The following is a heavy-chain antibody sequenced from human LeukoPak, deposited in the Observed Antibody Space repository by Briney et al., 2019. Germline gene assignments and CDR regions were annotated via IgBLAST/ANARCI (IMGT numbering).Heavy chain of an antibody. Sequence: SVKVSCKASGGTFSSYAISWVRQAPGQGLEWMGGIIPIFGTANYAQKFQGRITITTDESTSTAYMELSSLRSEDTAVYYCASKSDYGGNSFGYWGQGTLVTVSS. CDR2: IIPIFGTA. CDR3: ASKSDYGGNSFGY. D-gene: IGHD4-23*01. V-gene: IGHV1-69*05. J-gene: IGHJ4*02. CDR1: GGTFSSYA.